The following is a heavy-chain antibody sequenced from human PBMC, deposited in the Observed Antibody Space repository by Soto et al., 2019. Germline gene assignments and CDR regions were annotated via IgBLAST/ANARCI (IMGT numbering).Heavy chain of an antibody. V-gene: IGHV1-69*02. CDR2: IIPILGIA. D-gene: IGHD2-15*01. J-gene: IGHJ4*02. CDR1: GGTFSSYT. Sequence: QVQLVQSGAEVKKPGSSVKVSCKASGGTFSSYTISWVRQAPGQGLEWMGRIIPILGIANYAQKFQGRVTITADKSTSTAYMELSSLRSEDTAVYYCATYHPACSGGSCYFVYWGQGTLVTVSS. CDR3: ATYHPACSGGSCYFVY.